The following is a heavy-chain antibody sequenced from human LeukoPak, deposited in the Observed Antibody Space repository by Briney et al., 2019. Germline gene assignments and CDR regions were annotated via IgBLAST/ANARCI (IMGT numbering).Heavy chain of an antibody. D-gene: IGHD2-2*01. J-gene: IGHJ4*02. V-gene: IGHV4-61*02. CDR1: GGSISSGSYY. CDR2: IYTSGST. Sequence: PSQTLSLTCTVSGGSISSGSYYWSWIRQPAGKGLEWIGRIYTSGSTNYNPSLKSRVTISVDTSKNQFSLNLNSVTAADTAVYYCARSYCSSTSCHDYWGQGTLVTVSS. CDR3: ARSYCSSTSCHDY.